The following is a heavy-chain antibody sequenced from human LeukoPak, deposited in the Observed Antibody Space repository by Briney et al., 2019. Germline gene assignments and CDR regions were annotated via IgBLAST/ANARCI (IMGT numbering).Heavy chain of an antibody. V-gene: IGHV3-15*01. CDR1: GFSFSNAW. CDR3: MTEPPRAKYDNGDHRDY. CDR2: IKTKLGGETV. J-gene: IGHJ4*02. D-gene: IGHD4/OR15-4a*01. Sequence: GGSVRLSFAASGFSFSNAWMRWVGQAPGKGTERVGRIKTKLGGETVHYAKFVTGRYIISRDDSKITHFLQMISLKIEDTAVYYCMTEPPRAKYDNGDHRDYWGQVVLLTDSS.